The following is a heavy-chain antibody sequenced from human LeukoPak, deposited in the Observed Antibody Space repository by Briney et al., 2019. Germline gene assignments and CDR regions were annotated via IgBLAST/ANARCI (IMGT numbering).Heavy chain of an antibody. V-gene: IGHV4-39*01. CDR1: GGSISSSSYY. J-gene: IGHJ5*02. D-gene: IGHD3-3*01. CDR3: ARIRITIFGVVIIERENWFDP. CDR2: IYYSGCT. Sequence: KPSETLSLTCTVSGGSISSSSYYWGWIRQPPGKELEWIGSIYYSGCTYYNPSLKSRVTISVDTSKNQFSLKLSSVTAADTAVYYCARIRITIFGVVIIERENWFDPWGQGTLVTVSS.